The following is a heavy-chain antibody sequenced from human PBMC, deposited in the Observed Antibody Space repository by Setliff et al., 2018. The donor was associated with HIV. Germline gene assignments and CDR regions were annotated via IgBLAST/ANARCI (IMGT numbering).Heavy chain of an antibody. D-gene: IGHD4-17*01. CDR1: GYTFSNYG. Sequence: ASVKVSCKASGYTFSNYGISWVRQAPGQGLEWMGWISPYNGNTNYVQKLQGRVTITTDTSTSTAYMELSGLQSDDTAVYYCAREAPASNVYGHSDYWGQGTLVTVSS. CDR3: AREAPASNVYGHSDY. V-gene: IGHV1-18*01. J-gene: IGHJ4*02. CDR2: ISPYNGNT.